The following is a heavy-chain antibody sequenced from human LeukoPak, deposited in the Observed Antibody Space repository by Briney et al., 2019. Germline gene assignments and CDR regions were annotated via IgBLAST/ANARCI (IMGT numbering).Heavy chain of an antibody. CDR1: GFSFSNYA. Sequence: GGSLRLSCAASGFSFSNYAMTWVRQAPGKGLEWVSTISSGDDITYYADSVKGRFTIYRDNPKNTLYLQMNSLRAEDTAIYYCAKRPGKAAAGPFDPWGQGTLVTASS. V-gene: IGHV3-23*01. CDR2: ISSGDDIT. CDR3: AKRPGKAAAGPFDP. D-gene: IGHD6-13*01. J-gene: IGHJ5*02.